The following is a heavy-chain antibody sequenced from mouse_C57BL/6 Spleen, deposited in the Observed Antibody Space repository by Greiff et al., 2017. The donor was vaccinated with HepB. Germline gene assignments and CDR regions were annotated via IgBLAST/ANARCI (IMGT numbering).Heavy chain of an antibody. Sequence: VQLQQPGAELVMPGASVKLSCKASGYTFTSYWMHWVKQRPGQGLEWIGEIDPSDSYTNYNQKFKGKSTLTVDKSSSTAYMQLSSLTSEDSAVYYCARMNDGYYDYYAMDYWGQGTSVTVSS. CDR1: GYTFTSYW. V-gene: IGHV1-69*01. CDR3: ARMNDGYYDYYAMDY. D-gene: IGHD2-3*01. J-gene: IGHJ4*01. CDR2: IDPSDSYT.